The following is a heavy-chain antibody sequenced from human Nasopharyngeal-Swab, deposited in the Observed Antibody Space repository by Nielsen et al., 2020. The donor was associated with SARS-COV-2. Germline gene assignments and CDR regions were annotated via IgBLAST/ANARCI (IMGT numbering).Heavy chain of an antibody. Sequence: GCLRVTCTVSGLSISRFGISWVCKPPGKGLEWVSAISGSGGSTYYADSVKGRFTISRDNSKNTLYLQMNSLRAEDTAVYYCAKDWGVRELDYWGQGTLVTVSS. CDR3: AKDWGVRELDY. CDR1: GLSISRFG. J-gene: IGHJ4*02. CDR2: ISGSGGST. V-gene: IGHV3-23*01. D-gene: IGHD3-10*01.